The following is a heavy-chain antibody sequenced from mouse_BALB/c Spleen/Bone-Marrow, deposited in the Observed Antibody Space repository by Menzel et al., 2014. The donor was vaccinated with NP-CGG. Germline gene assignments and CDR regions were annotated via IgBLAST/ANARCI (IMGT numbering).Heavy chain of an antibody. CDR2: IWGDGNT. D-gene: IGHD1-2*01. V-gene: IGHV2-6-7*01. Sequence: VKLVESGPGLVAPSQSLSITCTVSGFSLTGYGINWVRQPPGKGLEWLGMIWGDGNTDYNSALKSRLGISKDNSKSQVFLKMNSLQTDDTARYYCARAPGYDLYYAMDYWGQGTSVTVSS. CDR1: GFSLTGYG. CDR3: ARAPGYDLYYAMDY. J-gene: IGHJ4*01.